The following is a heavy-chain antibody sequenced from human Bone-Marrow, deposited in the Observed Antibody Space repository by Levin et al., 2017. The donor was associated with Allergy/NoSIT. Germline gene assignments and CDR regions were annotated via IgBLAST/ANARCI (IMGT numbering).Heavy chain of an antibody. J-gene: IGHJ4*02. V-gene: IGHV4-31*03. D-gene: IGHD1-14*01. CDR3: ARPDGYSFDY. CDR1: GGSISSSGYH. CDR2: ISYRGST. Sequence: NASETLSLTCTVSGGSISSSGYHWTWIRQYPNTGLEWIGYISYRGSTYFNPSLKSRLTMSIDTSEQHFSLNLTSVSAADTAIYYCARPDGYSFDYWGQGALVTVSS.